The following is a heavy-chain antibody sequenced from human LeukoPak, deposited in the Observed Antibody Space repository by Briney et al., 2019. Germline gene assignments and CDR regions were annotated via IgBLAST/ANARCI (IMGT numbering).Heavy chain of an antibody. V-gene: IGHV4-4*07. Sequence: SETLSLPCTVSGGSISSYYWSWIRQPAGKGLEWIGRIYTSGSTNYNPSLKSRVTMSVDTSKNQFSLKLSSVTAADTAVYYCARVGWNYRYYMDVWGKGTTVTVSS. CDR3: ARVGWNYRYYMDV. CDR2: IYTSGST. CDR1: GGSISSYY. J-gene: IGHJ6*03. D-gene: IGHD1-7*01.